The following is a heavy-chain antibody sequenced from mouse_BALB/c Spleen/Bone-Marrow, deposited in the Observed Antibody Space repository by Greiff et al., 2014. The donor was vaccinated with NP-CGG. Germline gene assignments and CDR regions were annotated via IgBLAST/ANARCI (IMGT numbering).Heavy chain of an antibody. CDR3: ARRDGSYFDY. D-gene: IGHD3-3*01. J-gene: IGHJ2*01. CDR1: GYAFTNYL. CDR2: INPGSGGT. Sequence: MQRVESGAELVRPGTSVKVSCKASGYAFTNYLIEWVKQRPGQGLEWIGMINPGSGGTNYNEKFKGKATLTADKSSSTACMQLSSLTSDDSAVYFCARRDGSYFDYWGQGTTLTVSS. V-gene: IGHV1-54*01.